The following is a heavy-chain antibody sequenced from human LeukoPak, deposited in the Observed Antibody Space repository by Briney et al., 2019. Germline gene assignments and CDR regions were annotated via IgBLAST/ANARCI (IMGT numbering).Heavy chain of an antibody. CDR3: ARDLSSRIVGLIARMDV. Sequence: PGGSLRLSCAASGFTFSSYTMRWVRQAPGKGLEWVSSINSGSSTIYYADSVKGRFTISRDNAKNSLYLQMNSLRDEDTAVYYCARDLSSRIVGLIARMDVWGQGTTVTVSS. J-gene: IGHJ6*02. V-gene: IGHV3-48*02. CDR2: INSGSSTI. CDR1: GFTFSSYT. D-gene: IGHD1-26*01.